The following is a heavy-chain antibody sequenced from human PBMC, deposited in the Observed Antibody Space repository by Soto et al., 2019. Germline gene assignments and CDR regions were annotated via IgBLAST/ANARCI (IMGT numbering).Heavy chain of an antibody. D-gene: IGHD6-6*01. CDR2: IYDSGST. J-gene: IGHJ6*02. CDR1: GDSISRGGYS. CDR3: ARGSSSYYDYGMDV. V-gene: IGHV4-30-2*01. Sequence: LSLTCAVSGDSISRGGYSWTWIRQPPGKALEWIGNIYDSGSTSYNPSLKSRVTMSVDTSKNQFSLRLTSVTAADTAVYFCARGSSSYYDYGMDVWGQGATVTVSS.